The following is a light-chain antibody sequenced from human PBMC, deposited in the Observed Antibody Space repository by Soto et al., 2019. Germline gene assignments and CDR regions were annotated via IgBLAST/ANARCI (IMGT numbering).Light chain of an antibody. Sequence: QSVLTQPPSASGTPGQRVTISCSGSSSNIGTNTVNWYQQLPGTAPKLLMYNYNQRPSGISDRFSGSKSGTSASLAISGLQSEDEADYYCVAWDDSVKGPVFGGGIKLTVL. J-gene: IGLJ2*01. CDR1: SSNIGTNT. V-gene: IGLV1-44*01. CDR3: VAWDDSVKGPV. CDR2: NYN.